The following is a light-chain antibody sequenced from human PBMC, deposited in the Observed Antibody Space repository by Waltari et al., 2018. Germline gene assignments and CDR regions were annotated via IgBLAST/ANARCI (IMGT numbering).Light chain of an antibody. V-gene: IGKV3-11*01. CDR3: QQRRNWPT. CDR2: DVS. Sequence: IVLTQSPATLSLSPGERAPLSCRASQSVSTFLAWYQQKPGQSPRLLIYDVSFRATGIPIRFSGSGSETDFTLTISSLEPEDFAVYYCQQRRNWPTFGGGTKVEVK. J-gene: IGKJ4*01. CDR1: QSVSTF.